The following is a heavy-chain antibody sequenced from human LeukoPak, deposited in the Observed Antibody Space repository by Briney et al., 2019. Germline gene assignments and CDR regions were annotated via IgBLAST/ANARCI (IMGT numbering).Heavy chain of an antibody. V-gene: IGHV4-59*12. CDR1: GGSISGSY. Sequence: SETLSLTCTVSGGSISGSYWSWIRQPPGKALDWIGGIYYSGSTYYNPSLKSRVTISVDTSKNQFSLNLRSATAADTAVYYCARSETVVVPAPHTWFDPWGQGTLVTVSS. J-gene: IGHJ5*02. CDR2: IYYSGST. D-gene: IGHD2-2*01. CDR3: ARSETVVVPAPHTWFDP.